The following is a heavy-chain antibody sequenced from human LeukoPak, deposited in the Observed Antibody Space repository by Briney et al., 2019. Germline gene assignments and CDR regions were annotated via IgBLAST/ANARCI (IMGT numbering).Heavy chain of an antibody. D-gene: IGHD6-19*01. CDR1: GGSISSSSYY. Sequence: PSETLSLTCTVSGGSISSSSYYWGWIRQPPGKGLEWIGSIYYSGSTYYNPSLKSRVTISVDTSKNQFSLKLSSVTAADTAVYYCARAPVREQWLPTLFDYWGQGTLVTVSS. CDR2: IYYSGST. J-gene: IGHJ4*02. CDR3: ARAPVREQWLPTLFDY. V-gene: IGHV4-39*07.